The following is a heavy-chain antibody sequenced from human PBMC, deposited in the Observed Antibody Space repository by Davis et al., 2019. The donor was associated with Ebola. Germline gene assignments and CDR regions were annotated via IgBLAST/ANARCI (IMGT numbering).Heavy chain of an antibody. V-gene: IGHV3-49*04. Sequence: PGGSLTLSCPASGFTFGAYAMSWVRQAPGKGLEWVGFIRSKAYGGTTEYAASVKGRFTISRDDSKSIAYLQMNSLKTEDTAVYYCTRGRRGYFDWLLYENAFDIWGQGTMVTVSS. CDR3: TRGRRGYFDWLLYENAFDI. J-gene: IGHJ3*02. CDR2: IRSKAYGGTT. CDR1: GFTFGAYA. D-gene: IGHD3-9*01.